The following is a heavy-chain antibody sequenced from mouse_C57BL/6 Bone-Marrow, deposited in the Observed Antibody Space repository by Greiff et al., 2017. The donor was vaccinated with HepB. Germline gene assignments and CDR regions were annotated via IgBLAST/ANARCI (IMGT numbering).Heavy chain of an antibody. CDR2: IDPNSGGT. CDR1: GYTFTSYW. V-gene: IGHV1-72*01. J-gene: IGHJ2*01. D-gene: IGHD1-1*01. Sequence: VKLMESGAELVKPGASVKLSCKASGYTFTSYWMHWVKQRPGRGLEWIGRIDPNSGGTKYNEKFKSKATLTVDKPSSTAYMQLSSLTSEDSAVYYCAREDYYGRGGYFDYWGQGTTLTVSS. CDR3: AREDYYGRGGYFDY.